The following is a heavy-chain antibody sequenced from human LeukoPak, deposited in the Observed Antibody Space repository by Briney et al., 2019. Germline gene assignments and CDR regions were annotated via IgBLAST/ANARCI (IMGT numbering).Heavy chain of an antibody. CDR1: GYTFTSYG. D-gene: IGHD3-22*01. V-gene: IGHV1-18*01. CDR2: ISAYNGNT. J-gene: IGHJ4*02. Sequence: APVKVSCKAFGYTFTSYGISWVRQAPGQGLEWMGWISAYNGNTNYAQKLQGRVTMTTDTSTSTAYMELRSLRSDDTAVYYCARRTLSGYYLEYDYWGQGTLVTVSS. CDR3: ARRTLSGYYLEYDY.